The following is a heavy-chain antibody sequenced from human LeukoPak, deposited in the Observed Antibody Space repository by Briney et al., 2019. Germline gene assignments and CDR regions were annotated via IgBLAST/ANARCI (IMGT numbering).Heavy chain of an antibody. V-gene: IGHV4-59*01. CDR3: ARTGDSSGYYYASYYFDY. CDR2: IYYSGST. D-gene: IGHD3-22*01. J-gene: IGHJ4*02. CDR1: GGSISSYY. Sequence: PSETLSLTCTVSGGSISSYYWSWIRQPPGKGLEWIGYIYYSGSTNYNPSLKSRVTISVDTSKNQFSPRLSSVTAADTAVYYCARTGDSSGYYYASYYFDYWGQGTLVTVSS.